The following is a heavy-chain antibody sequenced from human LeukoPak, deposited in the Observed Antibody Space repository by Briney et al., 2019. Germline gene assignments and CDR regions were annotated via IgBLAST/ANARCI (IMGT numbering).Heavy chain of an antibody. J-gene: IGHJ3*02. D-gene: IGHD6-19*01. CDR2: IYYTGTT. V-gene: IGHV4-59*01. CDR1: GGSISNYY. CDR3: ATISSGHLNAFDI. Sequence: SETLSLTCTVSGGSISNYYWSWIQQPPGKGLERIGYIYYTGTTNYNPSLKSRVTISLDTSKNQFSLKLTSVSAADTAVYYCATISSGHLNAFDIWGQGTMVTVSS.